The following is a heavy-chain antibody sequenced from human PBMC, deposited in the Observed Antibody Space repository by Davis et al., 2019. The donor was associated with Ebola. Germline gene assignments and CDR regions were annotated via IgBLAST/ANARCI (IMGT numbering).Heavy chain of an antibody. D-gene: IGHD5-18*01. V-gene: IGHV4-30-2*01. CDR3: ARYVDTAMVFDY. J-gene: IGHJ4*02. CDR2: IYHSGST. CDR1: GGSISSGGYS. Sequence: MPSETLSLTCAVSGGSISSGGYSWSWIRQPPGKGLEWIGYIYHSGSTYYNPSLKSRVTISVDRSKNQFSLKLSSVTAADTAVYYCARYVDTAMVFDYWGQGTLVTVSS.